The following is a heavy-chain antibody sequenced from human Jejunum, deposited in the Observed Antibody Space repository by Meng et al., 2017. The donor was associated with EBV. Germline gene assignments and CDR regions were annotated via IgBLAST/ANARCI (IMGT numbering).Heavy chain of an antibody. D-gene: IGHD4-17*01. CDR3: ARGGPDFGDYVPFDY. V-gene: IGHV4-30-2*01. CDR1: GDSLTRGAYL. J-gene: IGHJ4*02. Sequence: LEQSGSGLVKPSQTLSLTCAVSGDSLTRGAYLWSWIRQPPGKGLEWIGNIYHIGSTYYNPSLKSRVTISVDRSKNQFSLKLTSVTAADTAVYYCARGGPDFGDYVPFDYWGQGTLVTVSS. CDR2: IYHIGST.